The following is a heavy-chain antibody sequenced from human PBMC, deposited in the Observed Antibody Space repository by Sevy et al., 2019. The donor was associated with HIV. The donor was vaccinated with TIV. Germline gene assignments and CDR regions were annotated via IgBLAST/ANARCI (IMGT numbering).Heavy chain of an antibody. Sequence: GGSLRLSCAASGFIFSSYGMNWVRQAPGKGLEWISYISSSSSTIYYADSVKGRFTISRDNAKNSLYLQMNSLSAEDTAVYYCGRDLSSGWYGVGDYWGQGTLVTVSS. CDR2: ISSSSSTI. V-gene: IGHV3-48*01. CDR3: GRDLSSGWYGVGDY. J-gene: IGHJ4*02. CDR1: GFIFSSYG. D-gene: IGHD6-19*01.